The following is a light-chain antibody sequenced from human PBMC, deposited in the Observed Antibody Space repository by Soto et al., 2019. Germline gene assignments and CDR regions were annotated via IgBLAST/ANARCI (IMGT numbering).Light chain of an antibody. J-gene: IGKJ3*01. CDR3: QQSYSTPT. V-gene: IGKV1-39*01. CDR1: QSISTY. Sequence: IQMTQSPSSLPASVGDRVTITFRASQSISTYVNWYQQKAGKAPKLLIYDASSLYSGVPSRFSGSGSGTDFTLTISTLQPEDFATYYCQQSYSTPTFGPGTKVDIK. CDR2: DAS.